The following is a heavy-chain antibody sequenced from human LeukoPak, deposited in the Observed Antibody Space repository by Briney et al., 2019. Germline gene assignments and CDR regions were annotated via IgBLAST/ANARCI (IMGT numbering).Heavy chain of an antibody. CDR1: GFTFSTFA. J-gene: IGHJ4*02. V-gene: IGHV3-23*01. Sequence: GRSLRLSCEASGFTFSTFAMIWVRQPPGKGLEWVSSIFPSGGEIHYADSVRGRFTISRDNSKNTLYLQMNSLRAEDTAVYYCTGHHQAYSRTYWGQGTLVTVSS. CDR3: TGHHQAYSRTY. CDR2: IFPSGGEI. D-gene: IGHD4-11*01.